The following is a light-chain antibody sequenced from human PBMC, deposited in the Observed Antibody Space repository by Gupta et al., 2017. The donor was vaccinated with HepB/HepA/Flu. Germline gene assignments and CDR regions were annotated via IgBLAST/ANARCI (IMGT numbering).Light chain of an antibody. Sequence: SYELTQPPSVSVSPGQTASITCSGDKLGDKYACWYQKKSGQSPVLVIYQDSKLPSGSPERFSGSNSGNTATLTISGNQAMDEANYYCEAWDSSTASYVFGTGTKVTVL. J-gene: IGLJ1*01. CDR1: KLGDKY. V-gene: IGLV3-1*01. CDR2: QDS. CDR3: EAWDSSTASYV.